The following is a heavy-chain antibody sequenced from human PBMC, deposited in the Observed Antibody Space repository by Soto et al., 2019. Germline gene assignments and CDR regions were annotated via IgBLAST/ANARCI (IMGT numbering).Heavy chain of an antibody. CDR1: GFKISSSS. Sequence: GGSLRLSCAAFGFKISSSSMNWVRQAPGRGLEWVAYISDSGSNTLYADSVKGRFTVSRDTAKNSLYLQMSGLRDEDTAVYYCARDSVGYCSGGSCSNFDYWGQGTLVTVSS. CDR3: ARDSVGYCSGGSCSNFDY. D-gene: IGHD2-15*01. CDR2: ISDSGSNT. J-gene: IGHJ4*02. V-gene: IGHV3-48*02.